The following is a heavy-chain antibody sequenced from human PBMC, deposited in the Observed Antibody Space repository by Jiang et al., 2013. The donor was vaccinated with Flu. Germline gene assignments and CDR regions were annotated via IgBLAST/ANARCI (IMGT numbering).Heavy chain of an antibody. CDR1: GFTFSSYG. V-gene: IGHV3-30*18. CDR2: ISYDGSNK. Sequence: VQPGRSLRLSCAASGFTFSSYGMHWVRQAPGKGLEWVAVISYDGSNKYYADSVKGRFTISRDNSKNTLYLQMNSLRAEDTAVYYCAKDKAISPLLYYFDYWGQGTLVTVSS. D-gene: IGHD2-21*02. CDR3: AKDKAISPLLYYFDY. J-gene: IGHJ4*02.